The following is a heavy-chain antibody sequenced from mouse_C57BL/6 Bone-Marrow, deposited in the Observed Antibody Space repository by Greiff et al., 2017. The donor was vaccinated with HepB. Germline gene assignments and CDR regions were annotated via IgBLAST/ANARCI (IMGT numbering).Heavy chain of an antibody. CDR2: INPNNGGT. CDR3: ARRGGVTTVVATRYFDV. D-gene: IGHD1-1*01. Sequence: EVKLQQSGPELVKPGASVKISCKASGYTFTDYYMNWVKQSHGKSLEWIGDINPNNGGTSYNQKFKGKATLTVDKSSSTAYMELRSLTSEDSAVYYCARRGGVTTVVATRYFDVWGTGTTVTVSS. V-gene: IGHV1-26*01. CDR1: GYTFTDYY. J-gene: IGHJ1*03.